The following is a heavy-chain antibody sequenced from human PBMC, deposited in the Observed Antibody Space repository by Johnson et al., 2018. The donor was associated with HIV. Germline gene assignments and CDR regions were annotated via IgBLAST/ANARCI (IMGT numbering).Heavy chain of an antibody. CDR3: AKVLGEMATFDAFDI. D-gene: IGHD5-24*01. V-gene: IGHV3-33*06. CDR1: GFTFSNYG. J-gene: IGHJ3*02. CDR2: IWFDGSNK. Sequence: QMLLVESGGGVVQPGRSLRLSCAASGFTFSNYGMHWVRQAPGKGLEWVAVIWFDGSNKYYADSVKGRFTISRDNSKNTRYLQMNSLRAEDTAVYYCAKVLGEMATFDAFDIWGQGAMVTVSS.